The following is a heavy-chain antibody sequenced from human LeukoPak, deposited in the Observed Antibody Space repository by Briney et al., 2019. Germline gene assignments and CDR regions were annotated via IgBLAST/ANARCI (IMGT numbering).Heavy chain of an antibody. Sequence: SETLSLTCTVSGGSISSYYWSWIRQPPGKGLEWIGYIYYSGSTNYNPSLKSRVTISVDTSKNQFSLKLSSVTAADTAVYYCARDISRGNWFDPWGQGTLVTVSS. J-gene: IGHJ5*02. CDR1: GGSISSYY. CDR3: ARDISRGNWFDP. V-gene: IGHV4-59*12. CDR2: IYYSGST.